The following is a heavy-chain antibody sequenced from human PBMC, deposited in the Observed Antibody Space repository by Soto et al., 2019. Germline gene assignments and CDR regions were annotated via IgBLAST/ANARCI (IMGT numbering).Heavy chain of an antibody. CDR2: INAGNGNT. J-gene: IGHJ6*02. CDR3: ARETPFYCSSTSCYKHYYHYGMDV. V-gene: IGHV1-3*01. D-gene: IGHD2-2*02. CDR1: GYTFTSYA. Sequence: ASVKVSCKASGYTFTSYAMHWVRQAPGQRLEWMGWINAGNGNTKYSQKFQGRVTITRDTSASTAYMELSSLRSEATAVYYCARETPFYCSSTSCYKHYYHYGMDVWGQGTTVTVSS.